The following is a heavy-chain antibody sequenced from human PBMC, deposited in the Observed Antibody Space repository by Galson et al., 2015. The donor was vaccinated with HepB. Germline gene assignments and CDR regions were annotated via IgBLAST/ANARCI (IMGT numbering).Heavy chain of an antibody. J-gene: IGHJ5*01. CDR1: GFTLSDYY. Sequence: SLRLSCAASGFTLSDYYMSWVRQAPGRGLEWISGITGKGDSTFYADSVKGRFTVSKDNSNNMLYLQMNSLRAEDAGLYFCAKGYGLFDSWGQGILVTVSS. V-gene: IGHV3-23*01. D-gene: IGHD5-18*01. CDR3: AKGYGLFDS. CDR2: ITGKGDST.